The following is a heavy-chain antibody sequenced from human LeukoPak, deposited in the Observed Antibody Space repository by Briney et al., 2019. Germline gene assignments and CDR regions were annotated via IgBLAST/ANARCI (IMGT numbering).Heavy chain of an antibody. CDR3: ARVGYCSGDRCYLHFDY. CDR2: INPNSGGT. J-gene: IGHJ4*02. Sequence: ASVKVSCKASGYTFTSYAMNWVRQAPGQGLEWMGWINPNSGGTNYAQKFQGRVTMTRDTSIRTVYMELNRLTSDDTALYYCARVGYCSGDRCYLHFDYWGQGTLVTVSS. D-gene: IGHD2-15*01. CDR1: GYTFTSYA. V-gene: IGHV1-2*02.